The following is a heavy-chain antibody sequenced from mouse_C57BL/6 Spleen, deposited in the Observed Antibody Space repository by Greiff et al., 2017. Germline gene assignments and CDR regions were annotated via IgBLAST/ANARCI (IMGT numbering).Heavy chain of an antibody. CDR1: GFTFSSYA. D-gene: IGHD2-1*01. CDR3: ARGDYGNSWFAY. V-gene: IGHV5-4*03. Sequence: EVNVVESGGGLVKPGGSLKLSCAASGFTFSSYAMSWVRQTPEKRLEWVATISDGGSYTYYPDNVKGRFTISRDNAKNNLYLQMSHLKSEDTAMYYCARGDYGNSWFAYWGQGTLVTVSA. CDR2: ISDGGSYT. J-gene: IGHJ3*01.